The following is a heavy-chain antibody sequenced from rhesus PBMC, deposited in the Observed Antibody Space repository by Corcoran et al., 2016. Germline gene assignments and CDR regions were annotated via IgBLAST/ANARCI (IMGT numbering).Heavy chain of an antibody. J-gene: IGHJ5-1*01. V-gene: IGHV4S12*01. Sequence: QVQLQESGPGLVKPSETLSRTCAVSGGSISRSNWWSWIRQPPGKGLEWIGGTYINSECTNATPSLTSRVTISKVPSKNQFSVKLSSVTAADTAVYYCVSPYYSRFDVWGPGVLVTVSS. CDR2: TYINSECT. D-gene: IGHD3-9*01. CDR3: VSPYYSRFDV. CDR1: GGSISRSNW.